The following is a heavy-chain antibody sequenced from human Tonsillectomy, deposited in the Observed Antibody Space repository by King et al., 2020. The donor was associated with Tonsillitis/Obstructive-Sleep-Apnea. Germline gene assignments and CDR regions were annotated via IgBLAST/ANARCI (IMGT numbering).Heavy chain of an antibody. D-gene: IGHD2-2*01. CDR3: VRVPVIVVVPAAMTRFDA. CDR1: GYIFISNG. V-gene: IGHV1-18*01. Sequence: QLVQSGAEVKKPGASVKVSCKTSGYIFISNGLSWVRQAPGQGLEWMGYISAYNGNTNYAQKFQDRVTLTTDTSTSTAYMELRSLRSDDTAVYYCVRVPVIVVVPAAMTRFDAWGQGTLVTVYS. CDR2: ISAYNGNT. J-gene: IGHJ4*02.